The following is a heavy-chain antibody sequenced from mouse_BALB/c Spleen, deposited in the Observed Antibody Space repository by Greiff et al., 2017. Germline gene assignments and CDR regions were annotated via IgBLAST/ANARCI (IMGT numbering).Heavy chain of an antibody. CDR3: ARRGSPYAMDY. CDR1: GFTFSSYY. J-gene: IGHJ4*01. Sequence: EVQLVESGGGLVKLGGSLKLSCAASGFTFSSYYMSWVRQTPEKRLELVAAINSNGGSTYYPDTVKGRFTISRDNAKNTLYLQMSSLKSEDTALYYCARRGSPYAMDYWGQGTSVTVSS. V-gene: IGHV5-6-2*01. CDR2: INSNGGST.